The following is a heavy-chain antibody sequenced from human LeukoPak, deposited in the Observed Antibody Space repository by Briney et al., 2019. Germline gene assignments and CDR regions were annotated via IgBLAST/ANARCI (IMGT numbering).Heavy chain of an antibody. D-gene: IGHD6-6*01. V-gene: IGHV3-23*01. J-gene: IGHJ4*02. CDR1: GFTFSSYG. CDR2: ISGSGGST. Sequence: GGSLRLSCAASGFTFSSYGMHWVRQAPGKGLEWVSAISGSGGSTYYADSVKGRFTISRDNSKNTVSLEMNSLRAEDTAVYYCAKGRYSSSHYIGDYWGQGMLVTVSS. CDR3: AKGRYSSSHYIGDY.